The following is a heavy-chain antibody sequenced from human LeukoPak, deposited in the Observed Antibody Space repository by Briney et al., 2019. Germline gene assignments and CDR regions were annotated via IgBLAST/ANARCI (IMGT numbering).Heavy chain of an antibody. CDR3: EYSSGNPGGYYYGMDV. D-gene: IGHD6-19*01. J-gene: IGHJ6*02. CDR2: IYPGDSDT. Sequence: GESLKISCKGSGYSFTSYWIGWVRQMPGKGLEWMGIIYPGDSDTRYSPSFQGQVTISADKSISPAYLQWSSLKASDTAMYYCEYSSGNPGGYYYGMDVWGQGTTVTVSS. V-gene: IGHV5-51*01. CDR1: GYSFTSYW.